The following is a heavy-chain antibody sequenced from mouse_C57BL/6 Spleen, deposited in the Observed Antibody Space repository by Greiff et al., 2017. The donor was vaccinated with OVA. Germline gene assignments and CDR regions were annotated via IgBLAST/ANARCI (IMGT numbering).Heavy chain of an antibody. CDR1: GFNIKDDY. CDR2: IDPENGDT. V-gene: IGHV14-4*01. J-gene: IGHJ2*01. D-gene: IGHD2-1*01. Sequence: ESGAELVRPGASVKLSCTASGFNIKDDYMHWVKQRPEQGLEWIGWIDPENGDTEYASKFQGKATITADTSSNTAYLQLSSLTSEDTAVYYCTTEGAYGNYGYWGQGTTLTVSS. CDR3: TTEGAYGNYGY.